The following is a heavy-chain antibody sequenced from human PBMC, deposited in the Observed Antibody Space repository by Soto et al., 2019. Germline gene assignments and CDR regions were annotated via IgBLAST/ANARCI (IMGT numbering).Heavy chain of an antibody. D-gene: IGHD6-6*01. CDR1: GFTFSSYS. CDR3: ARDDSYSSSSGQAFDI. CDR2: ISSSSSYI. V-gene: IGHV3-21*01. Sequence: PGGSLRLSCAASGFTFSSYSMNWVRQAPGKGLEWVSSISSSSSYIYYADSVKGRFTISRDNAKNSLYLQMNSLRAEDTAVYYCARDDSYSSSSGQAFDIWGQGTMVTVSS. J-gene: IGHJ3*02.